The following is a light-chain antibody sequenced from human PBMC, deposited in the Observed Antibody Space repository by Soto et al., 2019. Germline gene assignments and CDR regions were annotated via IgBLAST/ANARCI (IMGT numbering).Light chain of an antibody. Sequence: SYELTQPPSVSVAPGKTARITCGGNNIGSQSVHWYQQKPGQAPVLVIYYDNDRPSGIPERFSGSNSGNTATLTISRVEAGDEADYYCQVWDSSSDPWVFGGGTKLTVL. CDR2: YDN. CDR1: NIGSQS. V-gene: IGLV3-21*04. J-gene: IGLJ3*02. CDR3: QVWDSSSDPWV.